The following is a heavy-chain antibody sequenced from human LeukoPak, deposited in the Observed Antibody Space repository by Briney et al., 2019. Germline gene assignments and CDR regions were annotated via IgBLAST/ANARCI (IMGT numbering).Heavy chain of an antibody. D-gene: IGHD1-20*01. CDR2: INPNSGGT. CDR3: ARSEYNWNPNNWFDP. CDR1: GYTFTGYY. V-gene: IGHV1-2*02. J-gene: IGHJ5*02. Sequence: GASVKVSRKASGYTFTGYYMHWVRQAPGQGLEWMGWINPNSGGTNYAQKFQGRVTMTRDTSISTAYMELSRLRSDDTAVYYCARSEYNWNPNNWFDPWGQGTLVTVSS.